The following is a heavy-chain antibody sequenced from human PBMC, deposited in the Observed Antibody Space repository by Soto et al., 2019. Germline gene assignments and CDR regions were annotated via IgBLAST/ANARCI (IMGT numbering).Heavy chain of an antibody. CDR2: IHETGST. Sequence: QVQLQESGPGLVKPSETLSLTCRFSGGSMSRYYWSWIRQPPGKGLEWIGNIHETGSTNYNASLKNRVTISLDTSKSAFTLHLTSVTAADTAVYYCARDVRPTGLAYFDLWGRGTLVTVSS. V-gene: IGHV4-59*12. D-gene: IGHD1-1*01. J-gene: IGHJ2*01. CDR1: GGSMSRYY. CDR3: ARDVRPTGLAYFDL.